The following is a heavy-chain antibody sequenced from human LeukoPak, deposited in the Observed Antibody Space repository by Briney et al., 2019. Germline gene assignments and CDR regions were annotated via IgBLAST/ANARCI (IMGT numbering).Heavy chain of an antibody. J-gene: IGHJ5*02. D-gene: IGHD1-7*01. V-gene: IGHV4-39*07. CDR2: IYYSGST. CDR3: ARVGITGTTPWFDP. Sequence: SETLSLTCTVSGGSISSSSYYWGWIRQPPGKGLEWIGSIYYSGSTYYNPSLKSRVTISVDTSKNQFSLKLSSVTAADTAVYYCARVGITGTTPWFDPWGQGTLVTVSS. CDR1: GGSISSSSYY.